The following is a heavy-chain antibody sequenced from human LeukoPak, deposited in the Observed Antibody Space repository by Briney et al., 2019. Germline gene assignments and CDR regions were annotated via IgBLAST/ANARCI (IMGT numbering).Heavy chain of an antibody. D-gene: IGHD3-16*01. J-gene: IGHJ3*02. V-gene: IGHV4-30-4*01. CDR2: IYYSGST. CDR1: GGSISSGDYY. CDR3: ARDGKDYGLDAFDI. Sequence: SETLSLTCTVPGGSISSGDYYWSWIRQPPGKGLEWIGYIYYSGSTYYNPSLKSRVTISVDTSKNQFSLKLSSVTAGDTAVYYCARDGKDYGLDAFDIWGQGTMVTVSS.